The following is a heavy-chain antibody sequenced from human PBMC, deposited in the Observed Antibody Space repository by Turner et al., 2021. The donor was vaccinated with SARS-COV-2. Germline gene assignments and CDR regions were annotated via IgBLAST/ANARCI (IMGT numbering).Heavy chain of an antibody. CDR2: IYYSGST. V-gene: IGHV4-39*01. Sequence: QLQLQESGPGLVKPSETLSPTCTVSGGSISSSTYYWGWIRQPPGKGLEWIGTIYYSGSTYYNPSLKSRVTISVDTSKNQFSLKLSSVTAADTAVYYCARSYSGYESDDAFDIWGQGTMVTVSS. CDR1: GGSISSSTYY. D-gene: IGHD5-12*01. J-gene: IGHJ3*02. CDR3: ARSYSGYESDDAFDI.